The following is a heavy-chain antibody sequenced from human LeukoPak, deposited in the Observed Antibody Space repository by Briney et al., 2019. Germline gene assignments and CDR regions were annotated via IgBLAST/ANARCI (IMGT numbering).Heavy chain of an antibody. J-gene: IGHJ4*02. CDR2: ISAYNGNT. CDR3: ARSIAAADPFDY. Sequence: ASVKVSCKASGYTFTSYGISWVRQAPGQGLEWMGWISAYNGNTNYAQKLQGRVTMTTDTSTSTVYMELRSLRSDDTAVYYCARSIAAADPFDYWGQGTLVTVSS. V-gene: IGHV1-18*01. CDR1: GYTFTSYG. D-gene: IGHD6-13*01.